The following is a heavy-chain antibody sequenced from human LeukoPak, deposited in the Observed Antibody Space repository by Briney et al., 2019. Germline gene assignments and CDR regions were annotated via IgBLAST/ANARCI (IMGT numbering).Heavy chain of an antibody. J-gene: IGHJ4*02. CDR3: AKVGGVGSGSYWLLYYFDY. CDR2: ISGSGGST. Sequence: PGGSLRLSCAASGFTFNSYAMSWVRQAPGKGLEWVSGISGSGGSTYYADSVKGRFTISRDNSKNTLYLQMNSLRAEDTAVYYCAKVGGVGSGSYWLLYYFDYWGQGTLVTVSS. CDR1: GFTFNSYA. D-gene: IGHD3-10*01. V-gene: IGHV3-23*01.